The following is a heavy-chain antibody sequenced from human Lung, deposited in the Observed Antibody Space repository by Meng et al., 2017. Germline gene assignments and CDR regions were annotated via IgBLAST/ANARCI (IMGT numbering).Heavy chain of an antibody. CDR2: INHSGST. CDR1: GGSFRDYY. J-gene: IGHJ4*02. Sequence: QGQLQQGGEGLLKLSETCSLTCVVSGGSFRDYYWSWIRQPPGKGLEWIGEINHSGSTNYNPSLESRATISVDTSQNNLSLKLSSVTAADSAVYYCARGPTTMAHDFDYWGQGTLVTVAS. V-gene: IGHV4-34*01. D-gene: IGHD4-11*01. CDR3: ARGPTTMAHDFDY.